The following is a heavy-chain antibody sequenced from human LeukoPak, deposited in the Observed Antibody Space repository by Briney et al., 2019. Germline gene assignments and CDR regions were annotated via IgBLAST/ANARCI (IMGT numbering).Heavy chain of an antibody. V-gene: IGHV4-34*01. CDR2: INHSGGT. Sequence: SETLSLTCAVYGGSFSGYYWSWIRQPPGKGLEWIGEINHSGGTNYNPSLKSRVTISVDTSKNQFSLKLSSVTAADTAVYYCARRGYDFWSGYYTRWFDPWGQGTLVTVSS. CDR1: GGSFSGYY. D-gene: IGHD3-3*01. J-gene: IGHJ5*02. CDR3: ARRGYDFWSGYYTRWFDP.